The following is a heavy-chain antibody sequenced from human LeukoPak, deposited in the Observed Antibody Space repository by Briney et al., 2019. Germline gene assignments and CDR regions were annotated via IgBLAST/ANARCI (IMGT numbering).Heavy chain of an antibody. CDR2: ISGSGGST. V-gene: IGHV3-23*01. J-gene: IGHJ6*02. D-gene: IGHD2-21*02. CDR1: GFTFSSYA. Sequence: GSLRHSCAASGFTFSSYAMSWVRQAPGKGLEWVSAISGSGGSTYYADSVKGRFTISRDNSKNTLYLQMNSLRAEDTAVYYCAKDVVTAIGGGGYYYYGMDVWGQGTTVTVSS. CDR3: AKDVVTAIGGGGYYYYGMDV.